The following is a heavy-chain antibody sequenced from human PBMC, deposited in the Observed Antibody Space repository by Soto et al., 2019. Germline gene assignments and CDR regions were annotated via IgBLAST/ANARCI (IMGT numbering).Heavy chain of an antibody. D-gene: IGHD3-9*01. V-gene: IGHV2-5*01. CDR2: IYWNDDK. J-gene: IGHJ4*02. Sequence: GYGPTLVNPTQTLTLTCTFCGFSLSTSGVGVGWIRQPPGKALEWLALIYWNDDKRYSPSLKSRLTITKDTSKNQVVLTMTNMDPVDTATYYCAHNNDILTGYSNYFDYWGQGTLVTVSS. CDR1: GFSLSTSGVG. CDR3: AHNNDILTGYSNYFDY.